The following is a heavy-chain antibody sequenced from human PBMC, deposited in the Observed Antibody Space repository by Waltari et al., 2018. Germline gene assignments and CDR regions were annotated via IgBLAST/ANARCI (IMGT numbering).Heavy chain of an antibody. CDR3: ASEPFYAR. CDR2: MNPNSGNT. Sequence: QVQLVQSGAEVKKPGASVRVSCTASGYNFATYDINWVRQAPGQGLEYMGWMNPNSGNTGYAQKFQGRLTFTGDTSISTAYMELSSLTSEDTAVYYCASEPFYARWGQGTLVTVSS. D-gene: IGHD2-2*01. CDR1: GYNFATYD. V-gene: IGHV1-8*02. J-gene: IGHJ4*02.